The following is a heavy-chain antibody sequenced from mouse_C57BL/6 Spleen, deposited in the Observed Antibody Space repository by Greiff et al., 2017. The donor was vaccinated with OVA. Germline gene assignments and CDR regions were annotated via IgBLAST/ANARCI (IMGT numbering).Heavy chain of an antibody. V-gene: IGHV1-4*01. Sequence: QVQLQQSGAELARPGASVKMSCKASGYTFTSYTMHWVKQRPGQGLEWIGYINPSSGYTKYNQKFKDKATLTADKSSSTAYMQLSSLTSEDSAVYYCAREDSNSYYFDYWGQGTTLTVSS. CDR2: INPSSGYT. CDR1: GYTFTSYT. CDR3: AREDSNSYYFDY. J-gene: IGHJ2*01. D-gene: IGHD2-5*01.